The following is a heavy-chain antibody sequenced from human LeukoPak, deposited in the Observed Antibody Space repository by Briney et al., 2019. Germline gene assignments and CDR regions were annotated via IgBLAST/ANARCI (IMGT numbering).Heavy chain of an antibody. CDR1: SHPISRGGEY. J-gene: IGHJ4*02. D-gene: IGHD4-17*01. V-gene: IGHV4-31*03. CDR2: IYYSGST. Sequence: TLSLPCSVSSHPISRGGEYWSWIRRHPGKGLEWIGDIYYSGSTYYNPSLKIRVTISVDTSKNQFSLKLSSVTAADTAVYYCARDDYGDYVFDYWGQGTLVTVSS. CDR3: ARDDYGDYVFDY.